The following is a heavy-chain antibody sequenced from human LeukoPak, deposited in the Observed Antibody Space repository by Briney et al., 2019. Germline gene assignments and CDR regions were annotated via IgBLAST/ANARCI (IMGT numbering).Heavy chain of an antibody. CDR1: GFTFSSYA. D-gene: IGHD3-3*01. CDR2: ISGSGGST. Sequence: GGSLRLSCAASGFTFSSYAMSWVRQAPGKGLEWVSAISGSGGSTYYADSVKGRFTISRDSSKNTLYLQMNSLRAEDTAVYYCAKVGRFLEWFAPYYFDYWGQGTLVTVSS. CDR3: AKVGRFLEWFAPYYFDY. J-gene: IGHJ4*02. V-gene: IGHV3-23*01.